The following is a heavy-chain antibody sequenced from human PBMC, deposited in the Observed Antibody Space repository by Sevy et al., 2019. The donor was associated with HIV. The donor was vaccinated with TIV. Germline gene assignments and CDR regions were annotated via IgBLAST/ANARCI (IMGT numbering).Heavy chain of an antibody. J-gene: IGHJ4*02. D-gene: IGHD2-8*01. CDR3: ARSIKGCTNGVCQSDY. CDR1: GYTFTSYG. Sequence: ASVKVSCKASGYTFTSYGISWVRQAPGQGLAWMGWISAYNGNTDYAQKIQGRVTMTTDTSTSTAYVELRSLRSDDTAVYYCARSIKGCTNGVCQSDYWGQGTLVTVSS. V-gene: IGHV1-18*01. CDR2: ISAYNGNT.